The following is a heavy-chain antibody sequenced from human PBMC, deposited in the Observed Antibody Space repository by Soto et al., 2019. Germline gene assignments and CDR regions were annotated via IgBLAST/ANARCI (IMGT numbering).Heavy chain of an antibody. Sequence: ASVKVSCKASGYTLTIYGSSWVRQAPGQGLEWMGWISAYNGNTNYAQKLQGRVTMTTDTSTSTAYMELRSLRSDDTAVYYCGRDKFANWFDPWGQGTLVTVSS. CDR1: GYTLTIYG. D-gene: IGHD3-10*01. J-gene: IGHJ5*02. CDR2: ISAYNGNT. CDR3: GRDKFANWFDP. V-gene: IGHV1-18*01.